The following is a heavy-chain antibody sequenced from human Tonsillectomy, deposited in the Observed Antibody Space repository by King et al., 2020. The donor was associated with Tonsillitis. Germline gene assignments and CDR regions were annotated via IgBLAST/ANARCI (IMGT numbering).Heavy chain of an antibody. CDR2: ISYDGSNK. J-gene: IGHJ4*02. CDR3: ARDLGAGDFSYYYDSSGYYKGFDF. CDR1: EFTFNRYA. D-gene: IGHD3-22*01. Sequence: VQLVESGGGVVQPGRSLGFSCVASEFTFNRYAMHWVRQAPGKGLEWVAVISYDGSNKYYADSVKGRFTISRDNSKNTLYLQMNSLRAEDTAVYYCARDLGAGDFSYYYDSSGYYKGFDFWGQGALVTVSS. V-gene: IGHV3-30*04.